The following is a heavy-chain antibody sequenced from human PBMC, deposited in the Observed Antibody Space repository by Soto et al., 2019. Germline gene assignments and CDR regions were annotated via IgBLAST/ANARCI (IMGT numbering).Heavy chain of an antibody. Sequence: ASVKVSCKASGYTFTNYGSSWGRQAPGQGLEWMGWISAYNGNTNYAQKLQGRVTMTTDTSTSTAYMELRSLRSDDTAVYYCARDFPHSPQYSRDDYWGQGTLVTVSS. J-gene: IGHJ4*02. CDR1: GYTFTNYG. D-gene: IGHD6-6*01. V-gene: IGHV1-18*01. CDR2: ISAYNGNT. CDR3: ARDFPHSPQYSRDDY.